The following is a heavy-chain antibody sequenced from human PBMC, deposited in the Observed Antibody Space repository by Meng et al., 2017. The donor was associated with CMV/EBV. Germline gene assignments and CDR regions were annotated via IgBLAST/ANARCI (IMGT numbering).Heavy chain of an antibody. CDR3: ARSPPGAILYYFDY. J-gene: IGHJ4*02. CDR2: ISAYNGNT. Sequence: SGYSYTSYVLRWVRQAPGQGLEWLGWISAYNGNTNSAQKLQGRVTMTTDTSTSTAYMELRSLRSDDTAVYYCARSPPGAILYYFDYWGQGTLVTVSS. V-gene: IGHV1-18*01. D-gene: IGHD3-10*01. CDR1: GYSYTSYV.